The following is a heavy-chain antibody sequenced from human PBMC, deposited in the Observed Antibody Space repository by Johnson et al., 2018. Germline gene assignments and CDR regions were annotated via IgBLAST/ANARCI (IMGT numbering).Heavy chain of an antibody. CDR3: TRGLDTSMGPNAFDI. J-gene: IGHJ3*02. CDR2: IRSKGNGGTT. D-gene: IGHD5-18*01. CDR1: GFNFIHYA. V-gene: IGHV3-49*03. Sequence: VQLVESEGGLVQPGRSLRLSCTASGFNFIHYAMNWFRLAPGQGLEWVGFIRSKGNGGTTDYAESVKGRFTLSRDDSKSIVYLQMNSLKTEDTALYYCTRGLDTSMGPNAFDIWGQGTMVTLSS.